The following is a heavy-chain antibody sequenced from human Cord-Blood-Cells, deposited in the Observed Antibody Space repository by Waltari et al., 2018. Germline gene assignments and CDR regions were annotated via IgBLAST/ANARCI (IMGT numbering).Heavy chain of an antibody. CDR3: ASIVVVPAAIDY. V-gene: IGHV4-39*01. CDR1: GGSISSSSYY. J-gene: IGHJ4*02. CDR2: IYYSGSP. Sequence: QLQLQESGPGLVKPSETLSLTCTVSGGSISSSSYYWGWIRQPPGKGLEWIGSIYYSGSPYYNPSLTSRVTISVDTSKNQFSLKLSSVTAADTAVYYCASIVVVPAAIDYWGQGTLVTISS. D-gene: IGHD2-2*01.